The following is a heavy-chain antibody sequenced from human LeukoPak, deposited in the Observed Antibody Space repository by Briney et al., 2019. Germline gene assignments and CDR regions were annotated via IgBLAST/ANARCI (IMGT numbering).Heavy chain of an antibody. D-gene: IGHD1-26*01. J-gene: IGHJ3*02. Sequence: SETLSLTCTVSGGSISSGDYYWSWIRQPPGKGLEWIGYIYYSGSTYYNPSLKSRVTISVDTSKNQFSLKLSSVTAADTAVYYCARQVTREQWGLAFDIWGQGTMVTVSS. CDR3: ARQVTREQWGLAFDI. V-gene: IGHV4-30-4*08. CDR2: IYYSGST. CDR1: GGSISSGDYY.